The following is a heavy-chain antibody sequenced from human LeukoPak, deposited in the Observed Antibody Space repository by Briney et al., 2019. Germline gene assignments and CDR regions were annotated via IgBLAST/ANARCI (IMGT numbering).Heavy chain of an antibody. D-gene: IGHD3-10*01. CDR2: IYSSGRS. Sequence: SQTLSLTCAVSGDSISSGGYSWSWVRQPPGKGLEWIGYIYSSGRSYYNPSLQSRVTISVDTSKNEFSLKVTSVTAADTAVYYCARDPYDSGIWGQGTLVTVSS. CDR1: GDSISSGGYS. V-gene: IGHV4-30-4*07. J-gene: IGHJ4*02. CDR3: ARDPYDSGI.